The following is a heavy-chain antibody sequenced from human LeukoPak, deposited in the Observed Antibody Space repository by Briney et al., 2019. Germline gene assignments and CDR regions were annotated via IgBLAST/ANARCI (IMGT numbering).Heavy chain of an antibody. CDR1: GDSISSGVYH. V-gene: IGHV4-31*03. Sequence: PSETPSLTCTVSGDSISSGVYHWSWIRQHPGTGLEWIGYIFYRGNTRYNPSLRSRITISVDTSKNQFSLKLASVTAADTAVYYCARTVGARTYYLDYWGQGTPVIVSS. CDR2: IFYRGNT. D-gene: IGHD1-26*01. CDR3: ARTVGARTYYLDY. J-gene: IGHJ4*02.